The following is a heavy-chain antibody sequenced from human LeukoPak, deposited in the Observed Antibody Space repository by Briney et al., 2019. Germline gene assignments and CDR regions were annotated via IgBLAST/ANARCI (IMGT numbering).Heavy chain of an antibody. Sequence: GGSLRLSCAASGFTFSSYSMNWVRQAPGKGLEWVSSISSSSSSYIYYADSVKGRFTISRDNAKNSLYLQMYSLRAEDTAVYYCARGGTMIVVVIFDYWGQGTLVTVSS. CDR3: ARGGTMIVVVIFDY. CDR2: ISSSSSSYI. J-gene: IGHJ4*02. V-gene: IGHV3-21*01. CDR1: GFTFSSYS. D-gene: IGHD3-22*01.